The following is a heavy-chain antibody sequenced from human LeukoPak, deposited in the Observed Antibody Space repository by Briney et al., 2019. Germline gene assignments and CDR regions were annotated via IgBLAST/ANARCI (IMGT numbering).Heavy chain of an antibody. CDR1: GCSIGDYY. V-gene: IGHV4-59*01. Sequence: SETLSLTCTVSGCSIGDYYWSWVRQTPGKGLEWIGYIYYSGSTNYNPSLKSRVTISVDTSKNQFSLKLSSVTAADTAVYYCAGGGGRSLLDYWGQGTLVTVSS. J-gene: IGHJ4*02. CDR3: AGGGGRSLLDY. CDR2: IYYSGST.